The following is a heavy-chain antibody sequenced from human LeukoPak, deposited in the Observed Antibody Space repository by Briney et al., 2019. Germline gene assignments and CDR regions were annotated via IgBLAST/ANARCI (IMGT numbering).Heavy chain of an antibody. D-gene: IGHD3-10*01. J-gene: IGHJ4*02. CDR1: GFTFTNAW. CDR2: IKSKTDGETT. Sequence: PGGSLRLTCVDSGFTFTNAWMSWVRQAPGKGLEWIGRIKSKTDGETTNYAEPVRGRFTISRDDSKSAVYLQMNSLKIEDTAVYYCTTDLGTYYHGSQRLIPIDYWGQGTLVTVSS. CDR3: TTDLGTYYHGSQRLIPIDY. V-gene: IGHV3-15*01.